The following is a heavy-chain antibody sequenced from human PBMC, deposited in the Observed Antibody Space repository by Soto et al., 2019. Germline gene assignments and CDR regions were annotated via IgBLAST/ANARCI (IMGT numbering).Heavy chain of an antibody. D-gene: IGHD2-15*01. CDR3: ARGVAGYCSGGSCYPHDY. CDR2: IWYDGSNK. V-gene: IGHV3-33*01. Sequence: GGSLRLSCAASGFTFSSYGMHWVRQAPGKGLEWVAVIWYDGSNKYYADSVKGRFTISRDNSKNTLYLQMNSLRAEDTAVYYCARGVAGYCSGGSCYPHDYWGQGTLVTVSS. J-gene: IGHJ4*02. CDR1: GFTFSSYG.